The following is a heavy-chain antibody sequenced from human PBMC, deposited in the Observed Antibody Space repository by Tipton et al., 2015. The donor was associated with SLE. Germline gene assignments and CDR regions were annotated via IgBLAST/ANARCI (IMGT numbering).Heavy chain of an antibody. D-gene: IGHD3-22*01. CDR3: ARHDYDDNGYYLHYFDN. V-gene: IGHV4-39*01. CDR2: VYYTGST. J-gene: IGHJ4*02. CDR1: GGSISSSGYY. Sequence: TLSLTCTVSGGSISSSGYYWGWIRQPPGKGLEWIGSVYYTGSTYYNPSLKSRVTISVDTSKNQFSLKLSSVTAADTATYYCARHDYDDNGYYLHYFDNWGQGILVTVSS.